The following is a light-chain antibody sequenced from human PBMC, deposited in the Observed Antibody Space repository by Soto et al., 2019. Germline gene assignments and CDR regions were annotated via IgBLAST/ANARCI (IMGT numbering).Light chain of an antibody. CDR3: QQYGSSPQWT. V-gene: IGKV3-20*01. J-gene: IGKJ1*01. CDR1: QSVSSSY. Sequence: DIVLTQSPGTLSLSPGERATLSCRASQSVSSSYLSWYQQKPGQAPRLLIYGASSRATGIPDRFSGSGCGTDFTLTISRLEPEDFAVYYCQQYGSSPQWTFGQGTKVEIK. CDR2: GAS.